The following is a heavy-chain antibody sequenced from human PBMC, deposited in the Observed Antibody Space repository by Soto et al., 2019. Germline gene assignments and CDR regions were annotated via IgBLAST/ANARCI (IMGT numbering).Heavy chain of an antibody. J-gene: IGHJ6*02. V-gene: IGHV4-61*01. Sequence: ASETLSLTCSVYGGSVSSVRYYWSWIRQHPWKGLEWIGYIYYSGSTNYNPSLKSRVTILVNTSKKKFSPEPGAVTVADTAVDXCARDLLDSGEAKTLPTGWNVRSQRNTVPLSS. CDR3: ARDLLDSGEAKTLPTGWNV. CDR2: IYYSGST. D-gene: IGHD4-17*01. CDR1: GGSVSSVRYY.